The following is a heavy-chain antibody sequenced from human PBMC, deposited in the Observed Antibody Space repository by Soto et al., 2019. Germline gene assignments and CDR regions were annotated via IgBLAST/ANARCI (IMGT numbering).Heavy chain of an antibody. D-gene: IGHD5-18*01. Sequence: GESLRLSCAASGFTFSSYAMQWVRQAPGKGLEWVAVISYDGSNKYYADSVKGRFTISRDNSKNTLYLQMNSLRAEDTAVYYCARPYSYGTYYYYYGMDVWGQGTTVTVSS. V-gene: IGHV3-30-3*01. CDR3: ARPYSYGTYYYYYGMDV. CDR1: GFTFSSYA. CDR2: ISYDGSNK. J-gene: IGHJ6*02.